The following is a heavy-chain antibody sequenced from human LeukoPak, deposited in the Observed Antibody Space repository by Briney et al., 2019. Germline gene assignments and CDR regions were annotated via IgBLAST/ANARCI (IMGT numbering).Heavy chain of an antibody. Sequence: GESLKISCKGSGYSFTSYWIGWVRQMPGEGLEWMGIIYPGDSDTRYSPSFQGQVTISADKSISTAYLQWSSLKASDTAMYYCARHRRQRNWNPGAAFDIWGQGTMVTVSS. CDR2: IYPGDSDT. V-gene: IGHV5-51*01. CDR3: ARHRRQRNWNPGAAFDI. D-gene: IGHD1-1*01. CDR1: GYSFTSYW. J-gene: IGHJ3*02.